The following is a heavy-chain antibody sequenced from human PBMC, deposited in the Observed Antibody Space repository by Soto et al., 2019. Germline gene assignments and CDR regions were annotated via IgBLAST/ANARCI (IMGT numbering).Heavy chain of an antibody. CDR3: ARLIAAAAKNWFDP. CDR1: GGSISSGDYY. Sequence: SETLSLTCTVSGGSISSGDYYWSWIRQPPGKGLEWIGYIYYSGSTYYNPSLKSRVTISVDTSKNQFSLKLSSVTAADTAVYYCARLIAAAAKNWFDPWGQGTLVTVSS. J-gene: IGHJ5*02. CDR2: IYYSGST. V-gene: IGHV4-30-4*01. D-gene: IGHD6-13*01.